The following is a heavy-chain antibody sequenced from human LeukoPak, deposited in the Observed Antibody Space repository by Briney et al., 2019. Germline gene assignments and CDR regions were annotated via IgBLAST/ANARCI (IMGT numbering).Heavy chain of an antibody. V-gene: IGHV4-34*01. CDR1: GGSFSGYY. CDR3: ARGQWLYYFDY. D-gene: IGHD6-19*01. Sequence: SETLSLTCAVYGGSFSGYYWSWIRQPPGKGLEWIGEINHSGSTNYNPSLKSRVTISVDTSKNQFSLKLSSVTAADTAVYYCARGQWLYYFDYWGQGTLVTVSS. CDR2: INHSGST. J-gene: IGHJ4*02.